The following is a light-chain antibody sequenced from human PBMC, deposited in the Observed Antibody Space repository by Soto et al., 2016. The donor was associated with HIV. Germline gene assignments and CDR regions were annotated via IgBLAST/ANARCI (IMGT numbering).Light chain of an antibody. Sequence: LPASVGDRVTITCRASQGVSNWLAWYQQKPGKAPKLLIYKASSLQGGVPSRFSGSGSASDFTLTISRLQPDDFAVYYCQQYKSFPLTFGGGTKVEIK. CDR2: KAS. J-gene: IGKJ4*01. CDR1: QGVSNW. V-gene: IGKV1-5*03. CDR3: QQYKSFPLT.